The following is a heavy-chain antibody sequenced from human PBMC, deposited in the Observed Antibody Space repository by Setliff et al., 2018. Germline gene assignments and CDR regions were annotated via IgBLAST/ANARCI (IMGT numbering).Heavy chain of an antibody. V-gene: IGHV1-18*01. CDR3: ARHGGTCNVCNWFDP. Sequence: ASVKVSCKASGYTFISYGISWVRQAPGQGLEWMGWISAYNGNTNYAQKLQGRVTMTTDTSTSTAYMELRSLRSDDTAVYYCARHGGTCNVCNWFDPWGQGILVTVSS. J-gene: IGHJ5*02. CDR2: ISAYNGNT. CDR1: GYTFISYG. D-gene: IGHD2-15*01.